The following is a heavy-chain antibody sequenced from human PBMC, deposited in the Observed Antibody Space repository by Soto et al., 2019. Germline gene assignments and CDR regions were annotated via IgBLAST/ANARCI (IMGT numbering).Heavy chain of an antibody. D-gene: IGHD2-21*02. CDR1: GFAFSTYG. V-gene: IGHV3-30*18. CDR3: AKVVPGVTGIRAGPDY. Sequence: QVQLVESGGGVVQPGRSLRLSCVASGFAFSTYGMFWVRQAPGRGLEWVAVVSYDGSNPYYSESVKGRFTISRDNSKNTLYLQMNSLRPEDTAVYYCAKVVPGVTGIRAGPDYWGQGTLVTVSS. CDR2: VSYDGSNP. J-gene: IGHJ4*02.